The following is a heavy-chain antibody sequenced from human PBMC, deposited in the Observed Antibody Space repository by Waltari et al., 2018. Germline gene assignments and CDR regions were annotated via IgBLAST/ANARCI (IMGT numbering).Heavy chain of an antibody. CDR2: LNYSGST. CDR1: GGSFSGYY. CDR3: ARVDFNSYGRLFDY. Sequence: QVQLQQWGAGLLKPSETLSLTCAVYGGSFSGYYWSWIRQPPGKGLEWIGELNYSGSTNYNPYLKSRVTISMDTSKNQFSLKLGSVTAAETAVYACARVDFNSYGRLFDYWGQGTRVTVSS. D-gene: IGHD5-18*01. V-gene: IGHV4-34*01. J-gene: IGHJ4*02.